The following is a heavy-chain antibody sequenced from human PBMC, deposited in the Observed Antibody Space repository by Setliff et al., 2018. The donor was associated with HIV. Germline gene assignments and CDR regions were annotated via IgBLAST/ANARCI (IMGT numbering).Heavy chain of an antibody. D-gene: IGHD1-26*01. J-gene: IGHJ4*02. V-gene: IGHV4-4*07. CDR3: ARHGRLSGSYWGGGDY. Sequence: SETLSLTCTVSGGSISSYYWSWIRQPAGKGLEWIGRIYTSGSTYYNPSLKSRVTISVDTSKNQFSLKLTSVTAADTAVYYCARHGRLSGSYWGGGDYWGQGTLVTVSS. CDR2: IYTSGST. CDR1: GGSISSYY.